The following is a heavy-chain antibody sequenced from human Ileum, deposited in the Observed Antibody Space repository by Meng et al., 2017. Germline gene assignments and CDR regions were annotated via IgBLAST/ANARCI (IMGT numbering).Heavy chain of an antibody. Sequence: EVQLLESGGGFVQPGGSLRLSCTASGFTFSSYGMSWVRQAPGKGLEWVSGLSGNSNTYYAESVMGRFAISRDNSKNTLYLQMNSLKAEDTAVYYCARGIGTHGRYYSDYWGQGTLATVSS. CDR2: LSGNSNT. D-gene: IGHD3-9*01. CDR3: ARGIGTHGRYYSDY. V-gene: IGHV3-23*03. J-gene: IGHJ4*02. CDR1: GFTFSSYG.